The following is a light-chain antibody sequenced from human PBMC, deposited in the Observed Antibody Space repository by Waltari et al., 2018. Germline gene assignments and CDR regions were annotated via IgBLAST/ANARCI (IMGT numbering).Light chain of an antibody. Sequence: SSELTQDPAASVAMGQPVRITSQGDSHRSYYSCWYQARTGQAPRLVMYDKNNRPPGVPDRFSGSSSHNTASLTITGAQAEDEASYYCHSRDASGVGGSFGGGTKLTVL. J-gene: IGLJ2*01. V-gene: IGLV3-19*01. CDR1: SHRSYY. CDR3: HSRDASGVGGS. CDR2: DKN.